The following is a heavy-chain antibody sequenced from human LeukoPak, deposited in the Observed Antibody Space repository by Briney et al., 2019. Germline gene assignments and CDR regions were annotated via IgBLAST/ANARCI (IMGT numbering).Heavy chain of an antibody. J-gene: IGHJ6*03. Sequence: GGSLRLSCAASGFTFSSYGMHWVRQAPGKGLEWVAFIRYDGSNKYYADSVKGRFTISRDNSKNTLYLQMNSLRAEDTAVYYCAKDAVTTHYYYSYMDVWGKGTTVTVSS. V-gene: IGHV3-30*02. CDR1: GFTFSSYG. D-gene: IGHD4-17*01. CDR3: AKDAVTTHYYYSYMDV. CDR2: IRYDGSNK.